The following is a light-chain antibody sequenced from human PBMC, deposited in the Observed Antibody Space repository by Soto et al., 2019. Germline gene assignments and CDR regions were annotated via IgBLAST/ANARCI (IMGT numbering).Light chain of an antibody. J-gene: IGLJ2*01. Sequence: QPVLTQSPSASASLGASVKLTCTLSSGHSNYAIAWHKQQPEKGPRYLMKLNSDGRHSKGDGIPDRFSGSTSGAERYLTISSLQSEDEADYYCQTWGTGIQVFGGGTKLPVL. CDR3: QTWGTGIQV. CDR1: SGHSNYA. V-gene: IGLV4-69*01. CDR2: LNSDGRH.